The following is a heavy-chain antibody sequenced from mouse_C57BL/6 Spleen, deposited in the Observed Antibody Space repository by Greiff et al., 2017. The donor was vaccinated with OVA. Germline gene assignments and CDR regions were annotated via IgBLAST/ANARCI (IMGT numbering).Heavy chain of an antibody. Sequence: VKLQQPGAELVRPGSSVKLSCKASGYTFTSYWMHWVKQRPIQGLEWIGNIDPSDSETHYNQKFKDKATLTVDKSSSTAYMQLSSLTSEDSAVYYCAREGGSSSGDYWGQGTSVTVSS. V-gene: IGHV1-52*01. CDR1: GYTFTSYW. J-gene: IGHJ4*01. CDR3: AREGGSSSGDY. D-gene: IGHD1-1*01. CDR2: IDPSDSET.